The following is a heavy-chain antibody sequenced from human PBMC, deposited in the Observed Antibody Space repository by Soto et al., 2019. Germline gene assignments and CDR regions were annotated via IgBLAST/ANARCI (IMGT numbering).Heavy chain of an antibody. V-gene: IGHV3-9*01. CDR3: AKALSGYTYGPFDY. J-gene: IGHJ4*02. D-gene: IGHD5-18*01. CDR2: INWNSGSI. CDR1: GFTFDDYA. Sequence: EVQLVESGGGLVQPGRSLRLSCAASGFTFDDYAMHWVRQAPGKGLEWVSGINWNSGSIGYADSVKGRFTSSRDKAKNTLYLQWNSLRTEDTALYYCAKALSGYTYGPFDYWGQGTLVTVSS.